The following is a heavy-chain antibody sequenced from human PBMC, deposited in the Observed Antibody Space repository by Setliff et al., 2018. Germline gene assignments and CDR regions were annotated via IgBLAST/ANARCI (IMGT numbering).Heavy chain of an antibody. D-gene: IGHD2-2*01. CDR2: ITHSGWDT. J-gene: IGHJ4*01. V-gene: IGHV3-23*01. CDR1: GFTFWSYA. Sequence: GGSLRLSCAASGFTFWSYAMSWVRQAPGKGLEWISAITHSGWDTYYADSVKGRFTISRANSQNTLFLQMDSLRVEDTAVYFCVKGSSDSRPYYFDYWG. CDR3: VKGSSDSRPYYFDY.